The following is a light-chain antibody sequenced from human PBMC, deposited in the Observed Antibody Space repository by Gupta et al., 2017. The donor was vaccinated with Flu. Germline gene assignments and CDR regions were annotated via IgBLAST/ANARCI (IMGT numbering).Light chain of an antibody. CDR3: QQDCDSPWT. J-gene: IGKJ1*01. V-gene: IGKV3-20*01. Sequence: EVVLTQSPGTLSLSPGERATLSCRTSQSISSGYLAWYQQRPGQAPRLLIYSASFRATDIPDRFSGSGSGTDFTLTINRLEPEDFAVYYCQQDCDSPWTFGQGTKV. CDR1: QSISSGY. CDR2: SAS.